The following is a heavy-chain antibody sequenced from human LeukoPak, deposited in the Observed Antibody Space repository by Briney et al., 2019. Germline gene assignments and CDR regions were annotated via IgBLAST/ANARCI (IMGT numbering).Heavy chain of an antibody. CDR1: GGSISSGDYS. D-gene: IGHD3-22*01. V-gene: IGHV4-30-4*01. CDR3: ARGGADYDSSGYYEANWFDP. J-gene: IGHJ5*02. Sequence: PSETLSLTCTVSGGSISSGDYSWSWIRQPPGKGLEWIGYIYYSGSTYYNPSLKSRVTISVDTSKNQFSLKLSSVTAADTAVYYCARGGADYDSSGYYEANWFDPWGQGTLVTVSS. CDR2: IYYSGST.